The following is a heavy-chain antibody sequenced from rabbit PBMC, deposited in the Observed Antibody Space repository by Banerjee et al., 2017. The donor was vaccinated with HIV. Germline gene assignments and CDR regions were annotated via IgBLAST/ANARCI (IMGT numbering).Heavy chain of an antibody. D-gene: IGHD4-1*01. CDR3: ARDLAGVIGWNFGL. V-gene: IGHV1S45*01. Sequence: QEQLKETGGGLVQPGGSLTLSCKASGFDFSNYYLSWVRQAPGKGLEWIGCINTSSGNTVYASWAKGRFTISKTSSTTVTLQMTSLTGADTATYFCARDLAGVIGWNFGLWGQGTLVTVS. CDR1: GFDFSNYYL. J-gene: IGHJ6*01. CDR2: INTSSGNT.